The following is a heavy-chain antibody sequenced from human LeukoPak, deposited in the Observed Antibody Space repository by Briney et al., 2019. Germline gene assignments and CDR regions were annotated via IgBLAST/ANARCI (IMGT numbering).Heavy chain of an antibody. CDR1: GGTFSSYT. J-gene: IGHJ4*02. V-gene: IGHV1-69*02. CDR2: IIPILGIA. CDR3: ASTNSRGYSYGSGLDY. Sequence: SSVKVSCKASGGTFSSYTISWVRQAPGQGLEWMGRIIPILGIANYAQKFQGRVTITADKSTSTAYMELSSLRSEDTAVYYCASTNSRGYSYGSGLDYWGQGTLVTVSS. D-gene: IGHD5-18*01.